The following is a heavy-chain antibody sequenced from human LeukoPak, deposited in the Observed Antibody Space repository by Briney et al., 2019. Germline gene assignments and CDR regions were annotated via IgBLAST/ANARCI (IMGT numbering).Heavy chain of an antibody. J-gene: IGHJ4*02. V-gene: IGHV1-18*01. D-gene: IGHD4-17*01. CDR2: ISAYNGST. CDR3: ARNPSTALDY. Sequence: GASVKVSCKASGYTFTSYCISWVRQAPGQGLEWMGWISAYNGSTNYAQKFQGRVTMTTDTSTSTAYMELRSLRSDDTAVYYCARNPSTALDYWGQGTLVTVSS. CDR1: GYTFTSYC.